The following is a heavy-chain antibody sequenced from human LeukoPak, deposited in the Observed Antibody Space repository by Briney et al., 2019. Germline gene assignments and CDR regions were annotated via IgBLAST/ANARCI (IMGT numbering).Heavy chain of an antibody. CDR1: GFAFSVYA. D-gene: IGHD6-19*01. CDR3: AKPISGGLAVTADWFHP. Sequence: GGSLRLSCAASGFAFSVYAMSWLRQPPGTGLEWVSTINANSGTTSYAASVRGRFTISRDNSKNTLYLQLNALSADDTATYYCAKPISGGLAVTADWFHPWGQGTLVVVSS. J-gene: IGHJ5*01. CDR2: INANSGTT. V-gene: IGHV3-23*01.